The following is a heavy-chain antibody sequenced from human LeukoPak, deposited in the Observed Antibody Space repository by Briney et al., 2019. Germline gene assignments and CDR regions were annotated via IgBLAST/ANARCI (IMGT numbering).Heavy chain of an antibody. J-gene: IGHJ3*02. CDR3: AGGPDIVATPEAFDI. Sequence: GGSLRLSCAASGFTFSSYEVKWVRQARGKGVEWVSYISSSGSTIYYAHSVKRRFTISRDNAKNSLYLRMNSLKAEDTAVYYCAGGPDIVATPEAFDIWRQGTMVTVSS. V-gene: IGHV3-48*03. CDR1: GFTFSSYE. CDR2: ISSSGSTI. D-gene: IGHD5-12*01.